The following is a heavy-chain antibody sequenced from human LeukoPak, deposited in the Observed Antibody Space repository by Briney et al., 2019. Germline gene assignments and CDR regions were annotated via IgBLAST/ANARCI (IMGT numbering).Heavy chain of an antibody. Sequence: SETLSLTCTVSGGSINSYCWSWIRQSPGKGLEWIGYIYYSGSTNYNPSLKSRLTISVDTSKNQFSLKLSSATAADTAVYYCARSSAHAAMPFDYWGQGTLVTVSS. CDR3: ARSSAHAAMPFDY. D-gene: IGHD2-2*01. CDR2: IYYSGST. CDR1: GGSINSYC. V-gene: IGHV4-59*08. J-gene: IGHJ4*02.